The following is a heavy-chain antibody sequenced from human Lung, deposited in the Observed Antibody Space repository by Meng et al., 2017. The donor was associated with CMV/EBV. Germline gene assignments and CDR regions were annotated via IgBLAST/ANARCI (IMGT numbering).Heavy chain of an antibody. J-gene: IGHJ4*02. CDR3: ARESERFGELYDY. Sequence: QPQLVQSGAGGGKPXXSVKVSCKASGYSFSTFGISWVRQVPGQRLEWVGWSSTRYGQTRYAQNLQGRVILSTDTSTNTAYMTLRDLTFDDTAVYFCARESERFGELYDYWGQGTLVTVSS. CDR2: SSTRYGQT. V-gene: IGHV1-18*01. D-gene: IGHD3-10*01. CDR1: GYSFSTFG.